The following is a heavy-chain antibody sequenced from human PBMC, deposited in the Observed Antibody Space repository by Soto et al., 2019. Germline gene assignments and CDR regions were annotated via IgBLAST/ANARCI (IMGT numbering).Heavy chain of an antibody. CDR2: IWYDGSNE. CDR1: GFTFSNYG. D-gene: IGHD6-19*01. Sequence: QVQLVESGGGVVQPGRSLRLSCAASGFTFSNYGMHWVRQAPGKGLERVAVIWYDGSNEYYADSVKGRFTISRDNSKNTLYRQMNSLRAEDTAGYYCSRDDIPGRAVAIYGMDVWGQGTTVTVSS. CDR3: SRDDIPGRAVAIYGMDV. J-gene: IGHJ6*02. V-gene: IGHV3-33*01.